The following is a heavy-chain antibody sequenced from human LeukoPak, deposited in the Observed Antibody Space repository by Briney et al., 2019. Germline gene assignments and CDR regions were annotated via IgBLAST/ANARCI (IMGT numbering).Heavy chain of an antibody. J-gene: IGHJ4*02. Sequence: GGSLRLSCAASGFPFSNYWMRWVRQAPGKGLEWVANKKEDGSKKYYADSVKGRFTISRDNARNSLYLQMNSLRAEDTAVYYCASGRQLVYWGQGTLVTVSS. V-gene: IGHV3-7*01. D-gene: IGHD6-13*01. CDR3: ASGRQLVY. CDR2: KKEDGSKK. CDR1: GFPFSNYW.